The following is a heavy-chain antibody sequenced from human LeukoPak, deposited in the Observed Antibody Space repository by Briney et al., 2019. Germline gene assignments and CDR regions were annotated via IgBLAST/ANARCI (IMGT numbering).Heavy chain of an antibody. V-gene: IGHV4-59*01. D-gene: IGHD3-22*01. CDR1: GGSFSSYY. J-gene: IGHJ4*02. CDR2: IYYSGST. CDR3: ARDSSGYRRGSFDY. Sequence: SETLSLTCTVSGGSFSSYYWSWIRQPPGKGLEWIGYIYYSGSTNYNPSLKSRVAISVDTSNNQFSLKLSSVTAGDTAVYYCARDSSGYRRGSFDYWGQGTLVTVSS.